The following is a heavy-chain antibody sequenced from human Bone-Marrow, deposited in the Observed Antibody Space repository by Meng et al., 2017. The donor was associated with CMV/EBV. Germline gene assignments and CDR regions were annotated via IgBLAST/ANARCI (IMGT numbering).Heavy chain of an antibody. Sequence: GESLKISCAASGFTFSSYAMHWVRQAPGKGLEWVAVISYDGSNKYYADSVKGRFTISRDNSKNTLYLQMNSLRAEDTAVYYCARDTGSLVYFDYWGQGTLVTVSS. D-gene: IGHD2-8*02. CDR1: GFTFSSYA. CDR2: ISYDGSNK. J-gene: IGHJ4*02. CDR3: ARDTGSLVYFDY. V-gene: IGHV3-30*04.